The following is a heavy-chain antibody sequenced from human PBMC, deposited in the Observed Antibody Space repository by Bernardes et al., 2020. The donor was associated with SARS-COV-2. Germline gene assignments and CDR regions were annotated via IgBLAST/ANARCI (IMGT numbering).Heavy chain of an antibody. D-gene: IGHD6-13*01. CDR3: ARGSDSWYSAFDI. CDR2: IDHSGST. V-gene: IGHV4-34*01. Sequence: SEPLSLTSAVYGCSFSGYYWSWIRQSPGKGLEWIGEIDHSGSTKNNPSLKSRVTISVDPFKNQCSLKLSAVNASDTAVYYGARGSDSWYSAFDIWGQGTMVTVAS. CDR1: GCSFSGYY. J-gene: IGHJ3*02.